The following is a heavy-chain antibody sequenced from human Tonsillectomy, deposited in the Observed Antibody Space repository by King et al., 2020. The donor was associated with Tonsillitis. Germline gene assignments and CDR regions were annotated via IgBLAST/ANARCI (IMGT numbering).Heavy chain of an antibody. CDR3: ARDYTPTGGISYYDAFDI. Sequence: VQLVESGGGLVQPGGSLRLSCVASAFTFSAYWMTWVRQAPGRGLEWVANINRDESQKHYVDSVKGRFTISRDNAKNCVYLQVNSLRAEDTALYYCARDYTPTGGISYYDAFDIWGQGTKVTVSS. V-gene: IGHV3-7*03. CDR2: INRDESQK. J-gene: IGHJ3*02. CDR1: AFTFSAYW. D-gene: IGHD4-23*01.